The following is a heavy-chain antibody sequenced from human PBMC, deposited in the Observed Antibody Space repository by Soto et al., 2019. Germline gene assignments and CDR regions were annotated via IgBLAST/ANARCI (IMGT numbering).Heavy chain of an antibody. J-gene: IGHJ5*02. D-gene: IGHD4-4*01. V-gene: IGHV3-15*07. CDR3: STLYRLGP. CDR2: IKSKNDGETA. Sequence: PGGFLRLSCVVAGFTLRNAWMHWVRQAPGKGLEWVGLIKSKNDGETADYAGPVKGSFIISRDDSKNTVYVQMNSVKTEDTAVYYCSTLYRLGPGGQGTRVTVS. CDR1: GFTLRNAW.